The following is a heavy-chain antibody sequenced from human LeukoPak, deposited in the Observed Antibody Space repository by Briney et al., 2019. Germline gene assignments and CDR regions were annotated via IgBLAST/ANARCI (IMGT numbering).Heavy chain of an antibody. Sequence: GASVKVSCKASGYTFTGYYMRWVRQAPGQGLEWMGWINPNSGGTNYAQKFQGWVTMTGDTSISTAYMELSRLRSDDTAVYYCAVATVTASYYYYYGMDVWGQGTTVTVSS. V-gene: IGHV1-2*04. J-gene: IGHJ6*02. CDR3: AVATVTASYYYYYGMDV. D-gene: IGHD4-11*01. CDR2: INPNSGGT. CDR1: GYTFTGYY.